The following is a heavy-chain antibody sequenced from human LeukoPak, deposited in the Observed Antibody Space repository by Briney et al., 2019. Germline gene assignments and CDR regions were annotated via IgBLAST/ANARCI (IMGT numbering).Heavy chain of an antibody. CDR3: ARERHYDLDY. D-gene: IGHD4-17*01. CDR2: MNPNSGGS. CDR1: GYTFTAFH. J-gene: IGHJ4*02. V-gene: IGHV1-2*02. Sequence: ASVKVSCKTSGYTFTAFHIHWVRQAPGQGLEWMGWMNPNSGGSKSTQTFQGRVTMTRDTSISTAYMELSRLNSDDTAVYYCARERHYDLDYWGQGALVTVSS.